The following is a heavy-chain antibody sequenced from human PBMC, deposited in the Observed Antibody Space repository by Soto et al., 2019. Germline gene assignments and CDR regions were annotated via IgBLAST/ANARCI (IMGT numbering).Heavy chain of an antibody. CDR2: IKSKTDGGTT. D-gene: IGHD3-10*01. V-gene: IGHV3-15*07. CDR1: GFTFNNAW. J-gene: IGHJ4*02. CDR3: TTHHNSYGSGSFDY. Sequence: EVQLVESGGGLVKPGGSLRLSCAASGFTFNNAWMNWVRQAPGKGLEWVGRIKSKTDGGTTDYAAPVKGRFTISRDDSKNTLYLQMNSLKTEDTAVYYCTTHHNSYGSGSFDYWGQGTLVTVSS.